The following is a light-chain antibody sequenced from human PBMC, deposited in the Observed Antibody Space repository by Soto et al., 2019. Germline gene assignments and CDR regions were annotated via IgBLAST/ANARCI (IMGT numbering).Light chain of an antibody. CDR1: QSVSNY. Sequence: EIVLTQSPATLSLSPVERATLSCRASQSVSNYVAWYQQKPVQVPSLRIYDTSNRATGIPPRFSGSGSGTDFTLTIIRRVSADFALYYCQQRSNWPSWTFGHGTKVEIK. CDR3: QQRSNWPSWT. J-gene: IGKJ1*01. CDR2: DTS. V-gene: IGKV3-11*01.